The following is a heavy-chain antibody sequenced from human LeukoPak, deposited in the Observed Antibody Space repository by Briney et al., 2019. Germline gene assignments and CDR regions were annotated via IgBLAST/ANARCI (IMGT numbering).Heavy chain of an antibody. D-gene: IGHD2-2*02. CDR1: GGSISSGSYY. J-gene: IGHJ6*03. V-gene: IGHV4-61*02. CDR2: IYTSGST. CDR3: ARAGYCSSTSCYNGYYYYMDV. Sequence: PSETLSLTCTVSGGSISSGSYYWSWIRQPAGKGLEWIGRIYTSGSTNYNPSLKSRVTISVDTSKNQFSLKLSSVTAADTAVYYCARAGYCSSTSCYNGYYYYMDVWGKGTTVTISS.